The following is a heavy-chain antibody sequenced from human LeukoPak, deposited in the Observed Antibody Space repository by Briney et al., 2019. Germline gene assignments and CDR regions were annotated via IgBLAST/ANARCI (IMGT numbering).Heavy chain of an antibody. Sequence: SETLSLTCTVSGGSISSYYWSWIRQPPGKGLEWIGYIYYSGSTNYNPSLKSRVTISVDTSKNQFSLKLSSVTAADTAVYYCARGTELPFYAFDIWGQGTMVTVSS. CDR2: IYYSGST. CDR1: GGSISSYY. J-gene: IGHJ3*02. CDR3: ARGTELPFYAFDI. D-gene: IGHD3/OR15-3a*01. V-gene: IGHV4-59*01.